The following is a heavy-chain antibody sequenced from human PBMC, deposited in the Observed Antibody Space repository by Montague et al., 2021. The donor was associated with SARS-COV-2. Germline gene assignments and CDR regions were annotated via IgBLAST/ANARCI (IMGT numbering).Heavy chain of an antibody. CDR2: ITHGGST. CDR1: GGSLSGFY. J-gene: IGHJ4*02. V-gene: IGHV4-34*01. Sequence: ETLSLTCAVYGGSLSGFYWTWVRQAPGKGLEWVGEITHGGSTSYSPALKSRLTISLDTSKNQFSLKLDSVTAADTATYYCARSHDYRGNDYFDSWGQGALVIVSS. D-gene: IGHD4-23*01. CDR3: ARSHDYRGNDYFDS.